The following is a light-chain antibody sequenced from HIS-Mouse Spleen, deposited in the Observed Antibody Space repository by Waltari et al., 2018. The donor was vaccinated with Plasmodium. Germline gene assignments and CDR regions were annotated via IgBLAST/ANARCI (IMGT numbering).Light chain of an antibody. CDR1: AFPKQS. CDR2: EDS. V-gene: IGLV3-10*01. J-gene: IGLJ3*02. Sequence: SYELTQPPSVSVSPGQTARLPCSGHAFPKQSAYWYQQKSGQAPVLVIYEDSKRPSGIPERFSGSSSGTMATLTISGAQVEDEADYYCYSTDSSGNHRVFGGGTKLTVL. CDR3: YSTDSSGNHRV.